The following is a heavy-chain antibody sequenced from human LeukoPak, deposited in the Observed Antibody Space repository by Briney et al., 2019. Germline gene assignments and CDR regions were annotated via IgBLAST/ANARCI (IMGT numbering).Heavy chain of an antibody. CDR1: GYTFTGYY. V-gene: IGHV1-2*02. J-gene: IGHJ3*02. D-gene: IGHD1-1*01. CDR3: ARDVTTGAADAFDI. CDR2: INPNSGGT. Sequence: ASVKVSCKASGYTFTGYYMHWVRQAPGQGLEWMGWINPNSGGTNYAQKFQGRVTITADKSTSTAYMELSSLRSEDTAVYYCARDVTTGAADAFDIWGQGTMVTVSS.